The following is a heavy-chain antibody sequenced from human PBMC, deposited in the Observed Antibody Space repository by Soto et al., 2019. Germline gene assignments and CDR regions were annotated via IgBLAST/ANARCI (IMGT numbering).Heavy chain of an antibody. J-gene: IGHJ1*01. Sequence: GGSLRLSCAASGFTFNNYVMSWVRQAPGKGLEWVAVISYDGSNKYYADSVKGRFTISRDNSKNTLYLQMNSLRAEDTAVYYCARSVPATNAEYFQHWGQGTLVTVSS. V-gene: IGHV3-30-3*01. CDR3: ARSVPATNAEYFQH. D-gene: IGHD2-2*01. CDR2: ISYDGSNK. CDR1: GFTFNNYV.